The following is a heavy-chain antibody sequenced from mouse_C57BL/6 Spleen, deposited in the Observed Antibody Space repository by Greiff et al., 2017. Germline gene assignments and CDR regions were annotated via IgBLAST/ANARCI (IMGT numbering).Heavy chain of an antibody. CDR2: INPYNGGT. V-gene: IGHV1-19*01. D-gene: IGHD2-14*01. Sequence: VQLQQSGPVLVKPGASVKMSCKASGYTFTDYYMNWVKQSHGKSLEWIGVINPYNGGTSYNQKFKGKATLTVDKSSSTAYMERNSLTSEDSAVYYGARSGYDESHYFDYWGQGTTLTVSS. J-gene: IGHJ2*01. CDR1: GYTFTDYY. CDR3: ARSGYDESHYFDY.